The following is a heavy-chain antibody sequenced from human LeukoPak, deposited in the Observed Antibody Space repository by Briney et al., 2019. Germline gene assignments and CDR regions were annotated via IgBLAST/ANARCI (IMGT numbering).Heavy chain of an antibody. CDR1: GFPFSSHW. D-gene: IGHD6-19*01. Sequence: GGSLRLSCAASGFPFSSHWLSWFRQSPGKGLEWVAHINQDGSEKYYVDSVKGRFTISRDNARNSQYLQMNSLRAEDTAVYYCASGGGWLFNNWGQGTLVTVSS. J-gene: IGHJ4*02. V-gene: IGHV3-7*01. CDR2: INQDGSEK. CDR3: ASGGGWLFNN.